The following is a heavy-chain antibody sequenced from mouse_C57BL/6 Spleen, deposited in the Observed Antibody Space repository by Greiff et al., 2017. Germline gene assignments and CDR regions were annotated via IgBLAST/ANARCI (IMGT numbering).Heavy chain of an antibody. D-gene: IGHD2-1*01. CDR2: IPPNSGST. Sequence: QVQLQQSGAELVQPGASVKLSCKASGYTFTSYWMHWVQQRPGQGLEWIGMIPPNSGSTNYNEKFKSKATLTVDKSSSTAYMQLSSLTSEDTAVYYGAKEGYGNGYYVDYWGQGTTRTVSS. CDR1: GYTFTSYW. J-gene: IGHJ2*01. V-gene: IGHV1-64*01. CDR3: AKEGYGNGYYVDY.